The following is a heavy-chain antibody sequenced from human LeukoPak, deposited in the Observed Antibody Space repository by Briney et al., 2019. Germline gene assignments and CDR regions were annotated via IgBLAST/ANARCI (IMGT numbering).Heavy chain of an antibody. V-gene: IGHV3-23*01. CDR3: AKPPYGDYFYFDY. CDR2: ISGSGGST. J-gene: IGHJ4*02. Sequence: GGSLRLSCAASGFTFSSYAMSWVRQAPGKGPEWVSAISGSGGSTYYADSVKGRFTISRDNPKNTLYLQMNSLRAEDTAVYYCAKPPYGDYFYFDYWGQGTLVTVSS. CDR1: GFTFSSYA. D-gene: IGHD4-17*01.